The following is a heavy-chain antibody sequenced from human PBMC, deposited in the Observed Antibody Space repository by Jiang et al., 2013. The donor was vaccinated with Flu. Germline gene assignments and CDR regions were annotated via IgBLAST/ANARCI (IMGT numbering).Heavy chain of an antibody. CDR1: GGSISSYY. Sequence: GPGLVKPSETLSLTCTVSGGSISSYYWSWIRQPPGKGLEWIGYIYYSGSTNYNPSLKSRVTISVDTSKNQFSLKLSSVTAADTAVYYCARGRTSGWYFRGNYYYYGMDVWGQGTTVTRLL. D-gene: IGHD6-19*01. CDR2: IYYSGST. J-gene: IGHJ6*02. CDR3: ARGRTSGWYFRGNYYYYGMDV. V-gene: IGHV4-59*01.